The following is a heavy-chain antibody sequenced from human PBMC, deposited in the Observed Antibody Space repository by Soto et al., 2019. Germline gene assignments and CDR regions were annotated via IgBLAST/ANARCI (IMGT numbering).Heavy chain of an antibody. CDR2: IYYSGGT. CDR1: GGSITSYY. Sequence: SETLSLTCTVSGGSITSYYWSWIRQPPGKGLEWIGYIYYSGGTNYNPSLKSRVTISVATSKNQFSLRLSSVTAADTAVYYCARGPPRSVAGLFDYWGQGTLVTVSS. J-gene: IGHJ4*02. V-gene: IGHV4-59*08. CDR3: ARGPPRSVAGLFDY. D-gene: IGHD6-19*01.